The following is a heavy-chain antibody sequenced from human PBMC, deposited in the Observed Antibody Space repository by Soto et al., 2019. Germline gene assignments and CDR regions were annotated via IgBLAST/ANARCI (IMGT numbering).Heavy chain of an antibody. J-gene: IGHJ4*02. D-gene: IGHD2-15*01. CDR2: ISYDGSNK. CDR3: AKSGMAGYCSGNNCYYYLDY. CDR1: GFTFSSYA. V-gene: IGHV3-30-3*02. Sequence: GGSLRLSCAASGFTFSSYAMHWVRQAPGKGLEWVAVISYDGSNKYYADSVKGRFTISRDNSKNTLYLQLNSLRVEDTAVYYCAKSGMAGYCSGNNCYYYLDYWGQGTLVTVS.